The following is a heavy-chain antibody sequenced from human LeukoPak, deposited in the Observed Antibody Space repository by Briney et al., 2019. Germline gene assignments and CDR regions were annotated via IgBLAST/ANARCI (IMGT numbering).Heavy chain of an antibody. J-gene: IGHJ5*02. CDR2: ISPNSGGI. CDR1: AYRFSDYY. CDR3: ARGWRINSSGGFVDP. V-gene: IGHV1-2*02. Sequence: GASVKVSCMASAYRFSDYYLHWVRQAPGQGLQWMGWISPNSGGINYAQKFQGRVTMTRDTSISTVYMELNRLTSDDTAVYYCARGWRINSSGGFVDPWGQGTLVTVSS. D-gene: IGHD6-6*01.